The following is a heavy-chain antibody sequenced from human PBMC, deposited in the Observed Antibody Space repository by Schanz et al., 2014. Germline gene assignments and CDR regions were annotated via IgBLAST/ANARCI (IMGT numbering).Heavy chain of an antibody. V-gene: IGHV3-30*18. CDR2: ISYDGSNK. CDR3: AKVAPAATYLDS. Sequence: VQLVESGGGVVQPGGSLRLSCAASGFGFDDYAMSWVRQAPGKGLEWVALISYDGSNKYYADSVKGRFTISRDSSKNTLYLQMNSLRAEDTAVYYCAKVAPAATYLDSWGLGTLVTVSS. D-gene: IGHD2-2*01. J-gene: IGHJ4*02. CDR1: GFGFDDYA.